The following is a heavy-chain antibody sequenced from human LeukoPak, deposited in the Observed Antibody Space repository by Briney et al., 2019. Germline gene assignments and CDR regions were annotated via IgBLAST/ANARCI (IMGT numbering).Heavy chain of an antibody. J-gene: IGHJ4*02. D-gene: IGHD5-12*01. CDR1: GFTFSSYG. CDR2: IWYDGSNK. V-gene: IGHV3-33*01. Sequence: GGSLRLSCAASGFTFSSYGMHWVRQAPGKGLEWVAVIWYDGSNKYYADSVKGRFTISRDNSKNTLYLQMNSLRAEDTAVYYCARAPLVATNYFGYWGQGTLVTVSS. CDR3: ARAPLVATNYFGY.